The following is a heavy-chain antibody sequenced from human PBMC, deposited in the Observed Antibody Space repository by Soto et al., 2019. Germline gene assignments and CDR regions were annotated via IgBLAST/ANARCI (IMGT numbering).Heavy chain of an antibody. J-gene: IGHJ4*02. D-gene: IGHD3-10*01. Sequence: QVHLVESGGGVVQPGRSLRVSCTASEFSFNNYAVHWVRQAPGEGLEWVALISSDGNNKYYPDSVKGRFTISRDHSNNPVYLQMHSLRLDDTAVYYCATWTLPLSWSWLQSAAGKFDCWGQGTLVTVSS. CDR2: ISSDGNNK. V-gene: IGHV3-30-3*01. CDR3: ATWTLPLSWSWLQSAAGKFDC. CDR1: EFSFNNYA.